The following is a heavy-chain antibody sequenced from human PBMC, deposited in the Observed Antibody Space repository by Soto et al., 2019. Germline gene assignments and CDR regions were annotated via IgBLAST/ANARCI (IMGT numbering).Heavy chain of an antibody. CDR3: ARQRTTVVTQAYFDH. CDR2: IYYSGRT. J-gene: IGHJ4*02. CDR1: GESISSSSYY. D-gene: IGHD2-21*02. V-gene: IGHV4-39*01. Sequence: PSETLSLTCIVSGESISSSSYYWGWTRQPPGKGLEWIGSIYYSGRTYYNPSFKSRVIISIDTSKNQFSLKLSSVTATDTAVYYCARQRTTVVTQAYFDHWGQGALVTVSS.